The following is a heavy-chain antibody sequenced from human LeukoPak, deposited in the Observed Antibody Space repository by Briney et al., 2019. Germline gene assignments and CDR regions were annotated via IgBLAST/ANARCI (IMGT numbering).Heavy chain of an antibody. CDR3: ARVSYCGGDCYSGLYFDY. J-gene: IGHJ4*02. CDR1: GGPISSYY. D-gene: IGHD2-21*02. CDR2: IYTSGST. V-gene: IGHV4-4*07. Sequence: SETLSLTCTVSGGPISSYYWSWIRQPAGKGLEWIGRIYTSGSTNYNPSLKSRVTMSVDTSKNQFSLKLSSVTAADTAVYYCARVSYCGGDCYSGLYFDYWGQGTLVTVSS.